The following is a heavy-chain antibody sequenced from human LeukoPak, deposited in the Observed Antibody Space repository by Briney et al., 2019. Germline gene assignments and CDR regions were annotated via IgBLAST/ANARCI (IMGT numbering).Heavy chain of an antibody. Sequence: SETLSLTCTVSGGSISSHYWSWIRQPPGKGLEWIGYIYYSGSTNYNPSLKSRVTISVDTSKNQFSLKLSSVTAADTAVYYCAGLIADPHDYYYYMDVWGKGTTVTVSS. CDR2: IYYSGST. V-gene: IGHV4-59*11. CDR1: GGSISSHY. CDR3: AGLIADPHDYYYYMDV. D-gene: IGHD6-13*01. J-gene: IGHJ6*03.